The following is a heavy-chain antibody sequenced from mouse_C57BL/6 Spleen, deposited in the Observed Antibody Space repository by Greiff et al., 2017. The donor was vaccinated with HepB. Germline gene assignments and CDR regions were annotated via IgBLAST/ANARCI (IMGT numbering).Heavy chain of an antibody. CDR1: GFTFSSYA. Sequence: DVQLVESGGGLVKPGGSLKLSCAASGFTFSSYAMSWVRQTPEKRLEWVATISDGGSYTYYPDNVKGRFTISRDNAKNKLYLQMSHLKSEDTAMYYCARDYYGSSDYYAMDYWGQGTSGTVSS. D-gene: IGHD1-1*01. V-gene: IGHV5-4*01. J-gene: IGHJ4*01. CDR2: ISDGGSYT. CDR3: ARDYYGSSDYYAMDY.